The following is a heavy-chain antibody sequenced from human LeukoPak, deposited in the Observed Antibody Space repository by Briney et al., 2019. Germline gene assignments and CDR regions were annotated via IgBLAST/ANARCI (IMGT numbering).Heavy chain of an antibody. V-gene: IGHV4-59*08. CDR3: ARGHYDLNT. Sequence: ASETLSLTCAVYGGSFSGYYWSWIRQPPGKGLEWIGYIFSSGSTNYNPSLKSRVTISVDTSNNQFSLTLTSVTAADTAVYYCARGHYDLNTWGQGTLVTVSS. D-gene: IGHD3-3*01. CDR2: IFSSGST. CDR1: GGSFSGYY. J-gene: IGHJ5*02.